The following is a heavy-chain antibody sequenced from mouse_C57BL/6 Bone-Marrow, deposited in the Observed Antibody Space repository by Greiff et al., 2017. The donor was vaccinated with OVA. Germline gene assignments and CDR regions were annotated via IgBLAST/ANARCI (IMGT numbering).Heavy chain of an antibody. V-gene: IGHV14-4*01. CDR2: IDPENGDT. CDR1: GFNITDDY. CDR3: TADGNLDY. Sequence: VQLQQSGAELVRPGASVKLSCTASGFNITDDYMHWVKQRPEQGLEWIGWIDPENGDTEYASKFQGKATITADTSSTTAYLQLSSLTSEDTAVYNWTADGNLDYWGQGTTLTVSS. J-gene: IGHJ2*01. D-gene: IGHD2-3*01.